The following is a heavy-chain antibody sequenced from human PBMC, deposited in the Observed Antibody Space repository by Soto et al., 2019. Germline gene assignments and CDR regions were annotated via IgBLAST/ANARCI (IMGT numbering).Heavy chain of an antibody. V-gene: IGHV3-64*01. J-gene: IGHJ6*03. CDR3: ARGGYGSGWANVYMDV. Sequence: EAQLVESGGGLVQPGGSLRLSCAASGFTFSNYEMHWVRQAPGKGLEYVSGISNNGAHTDYAKSVKGRFTISRDNSENTLDLQLGSLRAEDMALYYCARGGYGSGWANVYMDVWGKGTTVTVCS. CDR1: GFTFSNYE. D-gene: IGHD6-25*01. CDR2: ISNNGAHT.